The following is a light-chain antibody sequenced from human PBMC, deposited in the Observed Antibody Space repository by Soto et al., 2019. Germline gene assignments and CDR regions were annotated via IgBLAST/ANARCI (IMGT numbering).Light chain of an antibody. J-gene: IGLJ1*01. CDR2: GNS. V-gene: IGLV1-40*01. Sequence: QSVLTQPPSVSGAPGQRVTISCTGSSSNFGAGYDGHWYQQLPGTAPKLLIYGNSNRPSGVPDRFSGSKSGTSASLAITGLQAEDEADYYCQSYDRSLSGSVFGTGTKVTVL. CDR3: QSYDRSLSGSV. CDR1: SSNFGAGYD.